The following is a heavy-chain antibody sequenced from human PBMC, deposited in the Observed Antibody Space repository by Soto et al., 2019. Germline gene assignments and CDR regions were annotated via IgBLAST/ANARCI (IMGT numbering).Heavy chain of an antibody. V-gene: IGHV3-48*01. CDR2: ISSSSSTI. Sequence: EVQLVESGGGLVQPGGSLRLSGAASGFTFSSYSMNWVRQAPGKGLEWVSYISSSSSTIYYADSVKGRFTISRDNAKNSLYLQMNSLRAEDTAVYYCARDRPLKGYCSGGSCSRPDYWGQGTLVTVSS. D-gene: IGHD2-15*01. CDR3: ARDRPLKGYCSGGSCSRPDY. J-gene: IGHJ4*02. CDR1: GFTFSSYS.